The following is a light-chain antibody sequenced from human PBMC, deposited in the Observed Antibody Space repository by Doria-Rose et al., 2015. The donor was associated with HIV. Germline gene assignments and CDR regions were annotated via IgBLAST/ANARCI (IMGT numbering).Light chain of an antibody. CDR2: DGS. CDR3: HQYGTSWT. V-gene: IGKV3-20*01. Sequence: TQSPGTLSSSPGERATLSCRASQSLSSTYLAWYQQKPCQAPSLLIYDGSTRTTGIPDRFSASGSATDFTLTINRLGPEDFALYYCHQYGTSWTFGQGTKVEI. J-gene: IGKJ1*01. CDR1: QSLSSTY.